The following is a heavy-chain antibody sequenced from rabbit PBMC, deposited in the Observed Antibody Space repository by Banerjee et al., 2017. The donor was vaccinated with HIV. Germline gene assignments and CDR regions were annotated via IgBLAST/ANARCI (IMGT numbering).Heavy chain of an antibody. CDR2: IYTGSSGNT. CDR1: GFSSSSSAW. D-gene: IGHD1-1*01. V-gene: IGHV1S45*01. Sequence: QEQLEESGGDLVKPEGSLTLTCTASGFSSSSSAWIYWVRQAPGKGLEWIGYIYTGSSGNTYYANWAKGRFTISKTSSTAVTLQMTSLTAADTATYFCARDQYTSSRGYFNLWGPGTLVTVS. CDR3: ARDQYTSSRGYFNL. J-gene: IGHJ4*01.